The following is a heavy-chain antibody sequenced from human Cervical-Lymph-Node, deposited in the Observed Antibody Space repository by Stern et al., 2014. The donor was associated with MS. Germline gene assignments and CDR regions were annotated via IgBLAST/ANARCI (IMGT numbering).Heavy chain of an antibody. J-gene: IGHJ4*02. CDR2: ISYDGSNK. Sequence: VHLVESGGGVVQPGRSLRLSCAASGFTFSSYAMHWVRQAPGKGLEWVAVISYDGSNKYYADSVKGRFTISRDNSKNTLYLQMNSLRAEDTAVYYCARVKQRDTAMVSWGQGTLVTVSS. CDR3: ARVKQRDTAMVS. V-gene: IGHV3-30*04. D-gene: IGHD5-18*01. CDR1: GFTFSSYA.